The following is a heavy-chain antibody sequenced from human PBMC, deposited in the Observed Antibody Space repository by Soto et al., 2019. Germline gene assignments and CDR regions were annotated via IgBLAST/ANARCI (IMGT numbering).Heavy chain of an antibody. J-gene: IGHJ4*02. CDR2: IYYSGST. Sequence: QVQLQESGPGLVKPSQTLSLTCTVSGGSISSGGYYWSWIRQHPGKGLEWIGYIYYSGSTYYNPSLKSRVTLPVDTAKNQCSLKLSSATAADTAVYYCATVQGGAPSHDWGQGTLVTVS. CDR3: ATVQGGAPSHD. V-gene: IGHV4-31*03. CDR1: GGSISSGGYY.